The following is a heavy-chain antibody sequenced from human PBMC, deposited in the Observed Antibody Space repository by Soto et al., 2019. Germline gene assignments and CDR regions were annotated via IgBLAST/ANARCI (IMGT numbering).Heavy chain of an antibody. CDR1: GGSISSGGYY. CDR3: ARGTGYYSPRFDY. D-gene: IGHD3-9*01. J-gene: IGHJ4*02. V-gene: IGHV4-31*03. Sequence: TSETLSLTCTVSGGSISSGGYYWSWIRQHPGKGLEWIGYIYYSGSTYYNPSLKSRVTISVDTSKNQFSLKLSSVTAADTAVYYCARGTGYYSPRFDYWGQGTLVTVSS. CDR2: IYYSGST.